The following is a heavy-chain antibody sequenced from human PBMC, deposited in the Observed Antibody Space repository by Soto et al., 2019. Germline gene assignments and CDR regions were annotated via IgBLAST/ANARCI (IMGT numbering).Heavy chain of an antibody. D-gene: IGHD7-27*01. CDR2: IIPIFGTA. Sequence: ASVKVSCKASGGTFSSYAISWVRQAPGQGLEWMGGIIPIFGTANYAQKFQGRVTITADVSTSTAYMELSSLRSEDTAVYYCARSLGSVALRGNWYFDLWGRGTPVTVSS. CDR3: ARSLGSVALRGNWYFDL. J-gene: IGHJ2*01. CDR1: GGTFSSYA. V-gene: IGHV1-69*13.